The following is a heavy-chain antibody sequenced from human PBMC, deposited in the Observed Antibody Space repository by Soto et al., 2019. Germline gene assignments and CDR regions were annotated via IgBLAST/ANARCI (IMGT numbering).Heavy chain of an antibody. CDR3: ATVATNSYDWFDP. CDR2: INSDGTKT. V-gene: IGHV3-74*01. D-gene: IGHD5-12*01. CDR1: GFSFNTYW. Sequence: EVHLVESGGTLVQPGGSLRLSCAASGFSFNTYWMHWVRQAPGKGLVWVSRINSDGTKTTYADSVKGRFTISRDNAKNTVYLQMNSPRAEDTAVYYCATVATNSYDWFDPWGQGTLVTVSS. J-gene: IGHJ5*02.